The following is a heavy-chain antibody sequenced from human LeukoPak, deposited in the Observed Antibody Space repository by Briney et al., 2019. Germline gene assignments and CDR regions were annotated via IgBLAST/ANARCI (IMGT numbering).Heavy chain of an antibody. V-gene: IGHV4-59*01. J-gene: IGHJ3*02. Sequence: SETLSLTCTVSGGSISSYYWSWIRQPPGKGLEWIGYIYYSGSTNYNPSLKSRVTISVDTSKNQFSLKLSSVTAADTALYYCARGGGYSFDDAFDIWGQGTMVTVSS. CDR2: IYYSGST. CDR3: ARGGGYSFDDAFDI. D-gene: IGHD3-22*01. CDR1: GGSISSYY.